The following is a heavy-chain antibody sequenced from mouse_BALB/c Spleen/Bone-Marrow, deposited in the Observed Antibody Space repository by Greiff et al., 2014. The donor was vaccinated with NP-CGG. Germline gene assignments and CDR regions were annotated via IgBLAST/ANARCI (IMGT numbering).Heavy chain of an antibody. CDR3: ARRDYGKHFDV. CDR2: ISYSGST. Sequence: EVKLMESGPSLVKPSQTLSLTCSVTGDSITSGYWNWIRNFPGNKLEYMGHISYSGSTYYNPSLKSRISITRDTSKNQFYLQLNSVTTEDTATYYCARRDYGKHFDVWGAGTTVTVSS. J-gene: IGHJ1*01. V-gene: IGHV3-8*02. D-gene: IGHD2-1*01. CDR1: GDSITSGY.